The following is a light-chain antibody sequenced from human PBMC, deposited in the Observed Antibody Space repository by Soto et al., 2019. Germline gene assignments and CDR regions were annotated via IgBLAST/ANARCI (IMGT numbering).Light chain of an antibody. CDR2: GAS. V-gene: IGKV3-20*01. CDR3: QQYGNSRGT. J-gene: IGKJ1*01. CDR1: QSVSSNY. Sequence: EIVLTQSPGTPSLSPGERGALSCRASQSVSSNYLAWYQQKPGQAPRLLIYGASSRATGIPDRFSGSGSGTDFTLTISGLEPEDSAVYYCQQYGNSRGTFGQGTKVDIK.